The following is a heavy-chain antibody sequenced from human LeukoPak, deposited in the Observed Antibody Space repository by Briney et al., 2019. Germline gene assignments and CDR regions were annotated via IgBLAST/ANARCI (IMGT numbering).Heavy chain of an antibody. V-gene: IGHV3-23*01. Sequence: SGGSLRRSCAASGFTFSYYGMNWVRQAPGKRLEWVSGISGSGDRTYYEDSVKGRFTISRDNSKNTLYLQMNSLRAEDTAVYYCAKGSIVGATSYYYLDVWGTGTTVTVSS. CDR1: GFTFSYYG. CDR3: AKGSIVGATSYYYLDV. D-gene: IGHD1-26*01. CDR2: ISGSGDRT. J-gene: IGHJ6*03.